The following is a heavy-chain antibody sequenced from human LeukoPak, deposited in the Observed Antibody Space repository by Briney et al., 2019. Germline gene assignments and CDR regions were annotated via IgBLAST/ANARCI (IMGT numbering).Heavy chain of an antibody. V-gene: IGHV3-7*05. CDR2: IKQDGSEK. CDR3: AREGWLRFESIDY. D-gene: IGHD5-12*01. Sequence: GGSLRLSCAASGFTFSTYWMSWVRQAPGKGLEWVANIKQDGSEKYYVDSVKGRFTISRGNAKNSLYLQMNSLRAEDTAVYYCAREGWLRFESIDYWGQGTLVTVSS. J-gene: IGHJ4*02. CDR1: GFTFSTYW.